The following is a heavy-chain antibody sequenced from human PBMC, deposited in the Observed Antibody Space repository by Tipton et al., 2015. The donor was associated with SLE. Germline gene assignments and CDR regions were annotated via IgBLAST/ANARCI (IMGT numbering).Heavy chain of an antibody. CDR2: IRYDGTNK. Sequence: GSLRLSCAASGFTFINYGMHWVRQAPGKGLEWVAFIRYDGTNKYCADSVKGRFTISRDNSKNMVNLQMNSLRAEDTAVYYCARDVMRSYAIFGVVNMADAFDIWGQGTMVTVSS. V-gene: IGHV3-30*02. CDR1: GFTFINYG. D-gene: IGHD3-3*01. CDR3: ARDVMRSYAIFGVVNMADAFDI. J-gene: IGHJ3*02.